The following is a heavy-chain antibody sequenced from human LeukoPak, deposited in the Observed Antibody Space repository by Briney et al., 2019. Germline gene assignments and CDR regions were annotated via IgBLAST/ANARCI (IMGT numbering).Heavy chain of an antibody. CDR2: ISYDGSNK. CDR1: GFTFSSYV. V-gene: IGHV3-30*04. Sequence: GGSLRLSCAASGFTFSSYVMHWVRQAPGKGLEWVAVISYDGSNKYYADSVKGRFTISRDNSKNTLYLQMNSLRAEDTAVYYCAKDPFPDTAMPVYWGQGTLVTVSS. J-gene: IGHJ4*02. CDR3: AKDPFPDTAMPVY. D-gene: IGHD5-18*01.